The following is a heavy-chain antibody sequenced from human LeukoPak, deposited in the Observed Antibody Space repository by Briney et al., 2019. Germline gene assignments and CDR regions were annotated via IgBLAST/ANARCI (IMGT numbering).Heavy chain of an antibody. Sequence: GGSLRLSCAASGFTFSSAWMSWVRQAPGKGLEWVGRIKSKTDGGTTDYAAPVKGRFTISRDDSKNTLYLQMNSLKTEDTAVYYCTTGPIAARDYYYYMDVWGKGTTVTVSS. CDR2: IKSKTDGGTT. J-gene: IGHJ6*03. D-gene: IGHD6-6*01. CDR3: TTGPIAARDYYYYMDV. V-gene: IGHV3-15*01. CDR1: GFTFSSAW.